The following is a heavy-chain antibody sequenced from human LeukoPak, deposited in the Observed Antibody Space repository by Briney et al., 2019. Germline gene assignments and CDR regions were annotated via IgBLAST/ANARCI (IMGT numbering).Heavy chain of an antibody. CDR3: AREGTSGDFDY. Sequence: SETLSLTCTVSGGSISRYYWSWIRQPPGKGLEWIGYIYYSGSTNYNPSLKSRVTITVDTSKNQFSLKLNSVTAADTAVYYCAREGTSGDFDYWGQGTLVTVSS. CDR2: IYYSGST. V-gene: IGHV4-59*01. J-gene: IGHJ4*02. D-gene: IGHD2-2*01. CDR1: GGSISRYY.